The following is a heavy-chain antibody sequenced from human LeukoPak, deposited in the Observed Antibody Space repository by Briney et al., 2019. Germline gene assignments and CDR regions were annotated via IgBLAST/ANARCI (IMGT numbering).Heavy chain of an antibody. CDR2: FDPEDGET. CDR3: ATQRSGSYYKGAFDI. Sequence: GASVKVSCKVSGYTLTELSMHWVRQAPGKGLEWMGGFDPEDGETIYAQKFQGRVTMTEDTSTDTAYMELSSLRSEGTAVYYCATQRSGSYYKGAFDIWGQGTMVTVSS. V-gene: IGHV1-24*01. D-gene: IGHD3-10*01. CDR1: GYTLTELS. J-gene: IGHJ3*02.